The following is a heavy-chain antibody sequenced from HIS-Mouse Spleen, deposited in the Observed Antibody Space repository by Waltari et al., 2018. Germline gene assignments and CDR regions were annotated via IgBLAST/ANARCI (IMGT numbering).Heavy chain of an antibody. Sequence: EVQLVESGGGLVKPGGSLRLSCAASGFTFSNAWMRWVRQAPGKGLEWVGRIKRKTDGGTTDYAAPVKGRFTISRDDSKNTLYLQMNSLKTEDTAVYYCTTHRALKWLLYWGQGTLVTVSS. J-gene: IGHJ4*02. D-gene: IGHD5-12*01. CDR1: GFTFSNAW. CDR3: TTHRALKWLLY. CDR2: IKRKTDGGTT. V-gene: IGHV3-15*01.